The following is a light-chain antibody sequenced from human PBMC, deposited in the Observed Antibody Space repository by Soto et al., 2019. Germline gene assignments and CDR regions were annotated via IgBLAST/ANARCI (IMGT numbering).Light chain of an antibody. V-gene: IGKV1-27*01. CDR3: QKYTGAPWT. Sequence: DIQMTQSPSSLSASVGDRVTITCRASQGISSYLAWYQQKPGKVPKLLIYAASTLQSGVPSRCSGSGSGTDFTLTISSLQPEDVATYYCQKYTGAPWTFGQGTKVEIE. CDR1: QGISSY. CDR2: AAS. J-gene: IGKJ1*01.